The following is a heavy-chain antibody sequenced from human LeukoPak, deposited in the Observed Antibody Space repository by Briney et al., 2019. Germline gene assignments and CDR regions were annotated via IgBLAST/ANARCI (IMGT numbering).Heavy chain of an antibody. J-gene: IGHJ5*02. CDR1: GAYFTNYY. D-gene: IGHD1-26*01. CDR2: SSYNGNT. CDR3: ARGGNYWPQWWFDP. V-gene: IGHV4-59*01. Sequence: SETLSLTCTVSGAYFTNYYWSFIRQPPGKGLEWIGFSSYNGNTNYNPSLKSRVTMSLDASKNQFSLELNSVTPADTAVYYCARGGNYWPQWWFDPWGRGTLVSVSS.